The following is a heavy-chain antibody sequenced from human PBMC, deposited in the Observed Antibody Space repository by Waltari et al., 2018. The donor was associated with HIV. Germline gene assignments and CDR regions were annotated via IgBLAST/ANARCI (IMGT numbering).Heavy chain of an antibody. D-gene: IGHD3-3*01. V-gene: IGHV3-20*01. CDR3: AREGHYLEFWRGKYVYFGFDV. J-gene: IGHJ6*02. CDR2: RDVGSRSS. CDR1: GFGLDGYG. Sequence: EVYLVESGGGSVQPGGSMGLSCAAFGFGLDGYGMIWVLQTPGKGFEWISCRDVGSRSSYYAGTMRGRLTVSRDNAKNVGLLRVTNVKVEDTGIYLCAREGHYLEFWRGKYVYFGFDVWARGPQSPSP.